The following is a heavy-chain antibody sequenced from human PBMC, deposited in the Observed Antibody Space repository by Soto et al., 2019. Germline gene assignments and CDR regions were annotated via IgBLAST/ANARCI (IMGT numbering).Heavy chain of an antibody. V-gene: IGHV2-5*02. CDR3: AHRRAQQLLARSYYFDF. CDR1: GFSLSTSGVS. CDR2: IYWDDEK. Sequence: QITLKESGPTLVKPTQTLTLTCTFSGFSLSTSGVSVGWIRQPPGTALEWLALIYWDDEKRYSPSLMSRLTNAKDTSKNLVVLTMTNMDPLDTATYYCAHRRAQQLLARSYYFDFWGQGTLVTVSS. J-gene: IGHJ4*02. D-gene: IGHD6-13*01.